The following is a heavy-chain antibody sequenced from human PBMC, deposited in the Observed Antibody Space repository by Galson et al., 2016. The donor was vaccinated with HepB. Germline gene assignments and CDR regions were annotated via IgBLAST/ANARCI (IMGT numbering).Heavy chain of an antibody. D-gene: IGHD1-14*01. J-gene: IGHJ4*02. CDR1: GGSISSHNW. Sequence: SETLSLTCDVSGGSISSHNWWHWVRQPPGKGLEWIGEMYHSGVTNYNPSLKSRVTILIDKSKNQLSLNLSPLTAADTAMYFCARSDVNRWLNFWGQGTLVTVSS. CDR3: ARSDVNRWLNF. V-gene: IGHV4-4*02. CDR2: MYHSGVT.